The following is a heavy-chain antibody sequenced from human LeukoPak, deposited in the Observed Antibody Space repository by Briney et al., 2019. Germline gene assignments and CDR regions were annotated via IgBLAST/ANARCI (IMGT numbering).Heavy chain of an antibody. CDR2: ISGSGGST. J-gene: IGHJ4*02. D-gene: IGHD2-8*01. CDR3: VLGRFDY. CDR1: GFTFSSYA. Sequence: PGGSLRLSCAASGFTFSSYAMSWVRRAPGKGLEWVSAISGSGGSTYYADSVKGRFTISRDNAKNSLYLQMNSLRAEDTAVYYCVLGRFDYWGQGTLVTVSS. V-gene: IGHV3-23*01.